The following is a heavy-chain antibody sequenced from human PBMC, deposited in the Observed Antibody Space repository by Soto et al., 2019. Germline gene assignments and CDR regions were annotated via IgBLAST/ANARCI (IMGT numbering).Heavy chain of an antibody. J-gene: IGHJ5*02. CDR2: IIPIFGTA. CDR1: GGTFSSYA. CDR3: ARDDCSSTSRYQDWFDP. D-gene: IGHD2-2*01. Sequence: SVKVSCKASGGTFSSYAISWVRQAPGQGLEWMGGIIPIFGTANYAQKFQGRVTITADESTSTAYMELSSLRSEDTAVYYCARDDCSSTSRYQDWFDPWGQGTLVTVSS. V-gene: IGHV1-69*13.